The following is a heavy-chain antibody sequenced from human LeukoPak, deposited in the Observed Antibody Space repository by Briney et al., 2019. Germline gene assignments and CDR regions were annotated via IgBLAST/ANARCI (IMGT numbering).Heavy chain of an antibody. D-gene: IGHD4-17*01. Sequence: PSETLSLTCAVYGVTFSGYYLSWIRQPPGKGLEWVGEINHSGSNKYNPSPKNRLTITVDTSNNQFSLKPSSGTAAETTGFYCARQMTAVTAGGFDPWGEGTIVTVSS. V-gene: IGHV4-34*01. CDR3: ARQMTAVTAGGFDP. J-gene: IGHJ5*02. CDR2: INHSGSN. CDR1: GVTFSGYY.